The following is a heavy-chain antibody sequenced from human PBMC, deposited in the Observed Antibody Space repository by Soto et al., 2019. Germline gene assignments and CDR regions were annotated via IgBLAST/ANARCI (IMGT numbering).Heavy chain of an antibody. D-gene: IGHD3-22*01. CDR3: ARDRAGYYSHFVY. J-gene: IGHJ4*02. Sequence: QAQLVQSGAEVKKSGSSVKVSCKDTGGLFSSYAVSWVRQAPGQGLEWMGGIMPFFGSGNYAQKFQGRINITADESTSSVYLELTSLRSEDTAVYYCARDRAGYYSHFVYWGQGTLVTVSS. V-gene: IGHV1-69*01. CDR1: GGLFSSYA. CDR2: IMPFFGSG.